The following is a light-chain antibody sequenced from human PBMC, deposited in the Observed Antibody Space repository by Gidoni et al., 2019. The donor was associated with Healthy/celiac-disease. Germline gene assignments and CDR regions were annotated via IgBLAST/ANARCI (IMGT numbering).Light chain of an antibody. Sequence: DLQMTQSPSSLSASVGDRVTITCRASQSSSSYLNWYQQKPGKAPKLLIYAASSLQSGVPSRFSGSGSGTDFTLTISSLQPEDFATYYCQQSYSTPPAFGGGTKVEIK. CDR3: QQSYSTPPA. CDR2: AAS. V-gene: IGKV1-39*01. CDR1: QSSSSY. J-gene: IGKJ4*01.